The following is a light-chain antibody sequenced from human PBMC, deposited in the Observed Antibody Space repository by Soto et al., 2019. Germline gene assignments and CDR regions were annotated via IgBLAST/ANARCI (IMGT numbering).Light chain of an antibody. Sequence: EIVLTQSPGTLSLPPGERATLSCRASQSVSSSYLAWYQQKPGQAPRLLIYGASSRATGIPDRFSGSGSGTDFTLTISTLEPEDFAVYYCPQYGSSLTSGGGTKVEIK. CDR1: QSVSSSY. CDR2: GAS. V-gene: IGKV3-20*01. J-gene: IGKJ4*01. CDR3: PQYGSSLT.